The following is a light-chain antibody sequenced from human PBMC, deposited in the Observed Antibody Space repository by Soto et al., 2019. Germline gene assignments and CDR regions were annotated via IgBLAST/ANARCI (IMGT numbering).Light chain of an antibody. CDR3: AKWDDSLRVYV. CDR2: RND. CDR1: NSRSGSNY. Sequence: QSVLPQPPSASGTPGQRVTISCSTTNSRSGSNYVYWYQQLPGAAPKLLIYRNDPRPSGVPDRFSASKSGTSASLAISGLRSEDEADYFCAKWDDSLRVYVFGSGTKLTVL. V-gene: IGLV1-47*01. J-gene: IGLJ1*01.